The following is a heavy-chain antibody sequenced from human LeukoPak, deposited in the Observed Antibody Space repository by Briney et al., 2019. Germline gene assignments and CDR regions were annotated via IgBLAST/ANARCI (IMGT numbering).Heavy chain of an antibody. CDR3: ARARSCSDGTCFRSFDY. J-gene: IGHJ4*02. CDR1: GGSFSGYY. D-gene: IGHD2-15*01. V-gene: IGHV4-34*01. CDR2: INHSGST. Sequence: SESLSLTCAVYGGSFSGYYWSWIRQPPGKGLEWIGEINHSGSTNYNPSLKSRVTISVDTSKNHFSLTLDSVTAADTAVYYCARARSCSDGTCFRSFDYWGQGTLVTVFS.